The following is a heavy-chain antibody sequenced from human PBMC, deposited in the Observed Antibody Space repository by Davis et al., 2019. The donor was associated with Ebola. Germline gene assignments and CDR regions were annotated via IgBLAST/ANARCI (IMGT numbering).Heavy chain of an antibody. CDR2: ISSSSSYI. D-gene: IGHD3-3*01. Sequence: GESLKISCAASGFTFSSYSMNWVRQAPGKGLEWVSSISSSSSYIYYADSVKGRFTISRDNAKNTLYLQMNSLRAEDTAVYYCARESFDFWSGYSNWFDPWGQGTLVTVSS. V-gene: IGHV3-21*01. J-gene: IGHJ5*02. CDR3: ARESFDFWSGYSNWFDP. CDR1: GFTFSSYS.